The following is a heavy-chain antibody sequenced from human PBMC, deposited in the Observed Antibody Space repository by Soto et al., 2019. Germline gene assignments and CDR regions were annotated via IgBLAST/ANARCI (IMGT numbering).Heavy chain of an antibody. V-gene: IGHV3-23*01. CDR1: GFTFSSYA. Sequence: GGSLRLSCAASGFTFSSYAMSWVRQAPGKGLEWVSAISGSGGSTYYADSVKGRFTISRDNSKNTLYLQMNSLRAEDTAVYYCAKDLLNCTNGVCTYYYSHYGMDVWGQGPTLTLSS. CDR2: ISGSGGST. J-gene: IGHJ6*02. D-gene: IGHD2-8*01. CDR3: AKDLLNCTNGVCTYYYSHYGMDV.